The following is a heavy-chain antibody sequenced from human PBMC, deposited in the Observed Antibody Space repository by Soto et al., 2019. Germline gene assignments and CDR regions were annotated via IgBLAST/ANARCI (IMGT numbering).Heavy chain of an antibody. D-gene: IGHD3-22*01. CDR3: ARFDYYDSSGYYGWFDP. CDR1: GGSISSYY. CDR2: IYTSGST. Sequence: SETLSLTCTVSGGSISSYYWSWIRQPAGKGLECIWRIYTSGSTNYNPSLKSRVTMSVDTSKNQFSLKLSSVTAADTAVYYCARFDYYDSSGYYGWFDPWGQGTLVTVSS. J-gene: IGHJ5*02. V-gene: IGHV4-4*07.